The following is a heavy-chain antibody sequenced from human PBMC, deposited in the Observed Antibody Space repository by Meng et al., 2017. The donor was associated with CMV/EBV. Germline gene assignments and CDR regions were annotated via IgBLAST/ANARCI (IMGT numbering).Heavy chain of an antibody. CDR1: GYTFTGYY. CDR3: ARVNQVRIAAAGIGY. D-gene: IGHD6-13*01. Sequence: ASVKVSCKASGYTFTGYYMHWVRQPPGQGLEWMGWINPNSGGTNYAQKFQGRVTMTRDTSISTAYMELSRLRSDDTAVYYCARVNQVRIAAAGIGYWGQGTLVTVSS. CDR2: INPNSGGT. J-gene: IGHJ4*02. V-gene: IGHV1-2*02.